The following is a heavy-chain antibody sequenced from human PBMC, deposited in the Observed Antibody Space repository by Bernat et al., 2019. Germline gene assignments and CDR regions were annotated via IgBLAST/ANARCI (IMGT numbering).Heavy chain of an antibody. D-gene: IGHD6-13*01. Sequence: EVQLVESGGGLVQPGGSLRLSCAASRFTFSNYAMSWVRQAPGKGLEWVSAISGSGDSTYYADSVKGRFTISRDNSKNTLYLQMNSLRAEDTAVYYCARCITAAGTGPFDYWGQGTLVTVSS. CDR3: ARCITAAGTGPFDY. J-gene: IGHJ4*02. CDR2: ISGSGDST. V-gene: IGHV3-23*04. CDR1: RFTFSNYA.